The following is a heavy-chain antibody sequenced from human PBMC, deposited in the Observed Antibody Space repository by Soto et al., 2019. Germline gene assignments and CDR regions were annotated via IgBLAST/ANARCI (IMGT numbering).Heavy chain of an antibody. CDR2: ISVSGTGK. CDR3: TSAPDGDLDFDY. Sequence: EVQLVESGGGLVQPGESLRLSCAASGITFSNYGWTWVRQAPGKGLEWVSHISVSGTGKIYADSVRGRFTISRDNAKNSVYMQMNSLSDEDTAVYYCTSAPDGDLDFDYWGQGTLVTVSA. J-gene: IGHJ4*02. V-gene: IGHV3-48*02. CDR1: GITFSNYG. D-gene: IGHD4-17*01.